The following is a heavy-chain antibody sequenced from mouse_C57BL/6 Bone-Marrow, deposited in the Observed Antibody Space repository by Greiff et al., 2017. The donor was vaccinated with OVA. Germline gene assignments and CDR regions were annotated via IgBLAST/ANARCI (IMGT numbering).Heavy chain of an antibody. V-gene: IGHV5-9-1*02. J-gene: IGHJ4*01. CDR3: TRLLDAMDY. CDR1: GFTFSSYA. CDR2: ISSGGDYI. Sequence: EVKLVESGAGLVKPGGSLKLSCAASGFTFSSYAMSWVRQTPEKRLEWVAYISSGGDYIYYADTVKGRYTISRDNARNTLYLQLSSLKSEDTAMYYCTRLLDAMDYWGQGTSVTVSA. D-gene: IGHD2-1*01.